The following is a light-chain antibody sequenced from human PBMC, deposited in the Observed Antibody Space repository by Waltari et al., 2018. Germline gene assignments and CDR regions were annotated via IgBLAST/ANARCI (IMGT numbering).Light chain of an antibody. CDR3: MQARQTPWT. CDR1: QSLRHSSGYTF. CDR2: LVS. V-gene: IGKV2-28*01. J-gene: IGKJ1*01. Sequence: DIVMTQSPLSLPVSPGEPASISCRSSQSLRHSSGYTFLDWYLQKTGQSPQLLIYLVSNRASGVPDRFSGSGSGTDCTLKISRVEAEDVGVYYCMQARQTPWTFGQGTKVEIK.